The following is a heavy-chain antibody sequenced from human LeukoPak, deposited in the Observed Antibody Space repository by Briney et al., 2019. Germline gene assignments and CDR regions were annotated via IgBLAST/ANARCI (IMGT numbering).Heavy chain of an antibody. CDR2: IKQDGSEK. CDR1: GFTFSSYW. V-gene: IGHV3-7*01. D-gene: IGHD6-13*01. CDR3: ARSSSSWSPYNWFDP. Sequence: PGGSLRLSCAGSGFTFSSYWMSWVRQAPGKGLEWVANIKQDGSEKYYVDSVKGRFTISRDNAKNSLYLQMNSLRAEDTAVYYCARSSSSWSPYNWFDPWGQGTLVTVSS. J-gene: IGHJ5*02.